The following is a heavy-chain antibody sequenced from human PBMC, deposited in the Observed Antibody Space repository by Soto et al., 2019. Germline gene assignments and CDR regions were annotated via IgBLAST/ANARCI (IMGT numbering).Heavy chain of an antibody. D-gene: IGHD2-2*01. V-gene: IGHV3-23*01. CDR3: AKDRGSWGVVVPNSYGY. Sequence: PGGSLRLSCAASGFTFSSYAMSCVRQAPGKGLEWVSAISGSGGITYYADSVKGRFTISRDNSKNTLYLQMNSLRAEDTAVYYCAKDRGSWGVVVPNSYGYWGQGTLVTVS. CDR1: GFTFSSYA. CDR2: ISGSGGIT. J-gene: IGHJ4*02.